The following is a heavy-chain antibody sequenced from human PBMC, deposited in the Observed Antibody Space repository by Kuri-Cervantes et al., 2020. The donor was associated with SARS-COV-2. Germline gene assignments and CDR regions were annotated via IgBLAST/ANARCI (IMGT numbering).Heavy chain of an antibody. CDR1: GGSISSYY. J-gene: IGHJ4*02. V-gene: IGHV4-59*08. CDR2: VNDSGST. Sequence: GSLRLSCTVSGGSISSYYWNWIRQPPGKGLEWLGFVNDSGSTNYNPSLKSRVTISVDTSKNQFSLKLTSVTAEDTAVYYCARLGTIGGRYYFDYWGQGTLVTVSS. CDR3: ARLGTIGGRYYFDY. D-gene: IGHD6-19*01.